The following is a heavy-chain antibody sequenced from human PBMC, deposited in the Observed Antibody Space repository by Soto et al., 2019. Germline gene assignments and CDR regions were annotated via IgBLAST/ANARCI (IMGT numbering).Heavy chain of an antibody. D-gene: IGHD3-22*01. CDR3: ARMGAGYYYDSSGYAFDI. V-gene: IGHV1-18*01. Sequence: ASVKVSCKASGYTFTSYGISWVRQAPGQGLEWMGWISAYNGNTNYAQKLQGRVTMTTDTSTSTAYMELRSLRSDDTAVYYCARMGAGYYYDSSGYAFDIGGQGTMVTVSS. CDR1: GYTFTSYG. CDR2: ISAYNGNT. J-gene: IGHJ3*02.